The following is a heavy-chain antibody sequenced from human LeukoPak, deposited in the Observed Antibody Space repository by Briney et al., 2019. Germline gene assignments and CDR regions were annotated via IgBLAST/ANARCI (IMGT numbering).Heavy chain of an antibody. V-gene: IGHV6-1*01. CDR3: ARDSSGWYRAGYNWFDP. D-gene: IGHD6-19*01. J-gene: IGHJ5*02. CDR1: GDSVSSNSAA. CDR2: TYYRSKWYN. Sequence: SQTLSLTCAISGDSVSSNSAAWNWIRQSPSRGLEWLGRTYYRSKWYNDYAVSVKSRITINPDTSKNQFSLQLNSMTPEDTAVYYCARDSSGWYRAGYNWFDPWGQGTLVTVSS.